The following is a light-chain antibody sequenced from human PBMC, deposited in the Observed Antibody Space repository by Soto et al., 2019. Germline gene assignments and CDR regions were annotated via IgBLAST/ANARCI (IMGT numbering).Light chain of an antibody. J-gene: IGKJ2*01. CDR1: QSVSRGY. V-gene: IGKV3-20*01. CDR3: QQYGNSPL. CDR2: GAS. Sequence: EIVLTQSPGTLSLSPGERATLSCRASQSVSRGYLAWYQQKIGQAPRLLIYGASSRATGIPDRFSGSGSGTDFTLTISRLEPEDFAVYYCQQYGNSPLFGQGTKLEIK.